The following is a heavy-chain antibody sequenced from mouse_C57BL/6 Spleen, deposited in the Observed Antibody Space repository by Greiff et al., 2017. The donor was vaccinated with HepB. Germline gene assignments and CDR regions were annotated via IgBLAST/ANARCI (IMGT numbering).Heavy chain of an antibody. CDR1: GYTFTSYW. J-gene: IGHJ2*01. Sequence: QVQLQQPGAELVRPGSSVKLSCKASGYTFTSYWMHWVKQRPIQGLEWIGNIDPSDSETHYNPKFKDKATLTVDKSSSTAYMQLSSLTSEDSAVYYGARGGYGSSSPYYFDYWGQGTTLTVSS. CDR2: IDPSDSET. CDR3: ARGGYGSSSPYYFDY. D-gene: IGHD1-1*01. V-gene: IGHV1-52*01.